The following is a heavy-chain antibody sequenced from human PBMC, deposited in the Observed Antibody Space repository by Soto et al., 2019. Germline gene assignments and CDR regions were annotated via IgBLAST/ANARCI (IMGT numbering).Heavy chain of an antibody. Sequence: QVQLVQSGAEVKKPGASVKVSCKASGYTFTSYGISWVRQAPGQGLEWMGWISAYNGNTNYAQKLEGRVTLTTDTSTSTAYMELRSLRSDDTGVYYCARPSSVIPGSIYGMDVRGQGTTVTVSS. V-gene: IGHV1-18*01. CDR3: ARPSSVIPGSIYGMDV. D-gene: IGHD3-16*02. CDR2: ISAYNGNT. J-gene: IGHJ6*02. CDR1: GYTFTSYG.